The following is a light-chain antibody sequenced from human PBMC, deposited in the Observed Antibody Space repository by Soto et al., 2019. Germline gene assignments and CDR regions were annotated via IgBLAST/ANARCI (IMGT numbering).Light chain of an antibody. CDR3: QQYNSYSLT. CDR2: QAS. J-gene: IGKJ1*01. Sequence: DIQMTQSPSTLSAAVVDRVTITCRASQSISSWLAWYQQKPGGAPRLLIYQASSLETEVPSRFSGSGSGTEFTLTISSLQPGDFATYYCQQYNSYSLTFGQGTKVDI. V-gene: IGKV1-5*03. CDR1: QSISSW.